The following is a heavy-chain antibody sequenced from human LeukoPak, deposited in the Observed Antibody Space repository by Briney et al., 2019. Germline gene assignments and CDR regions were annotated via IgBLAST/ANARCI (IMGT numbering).Heavy chain of an antibody. D-gene: IGHD6-13*01. CDR1: GGPFSGYH. CDR3: ASLAAAGNDY. V-gene: IGHV4-34*01. CDR2: INHSGST. J-gene: IGHJ4*02. Sequence: SETLPLTCAVYGGPFSGYHWSWIRQPPGKALEWIGEINHSGSTNYNPSLKSRVTISVDTSKNQFSLKLSSVTAADAAVYYCASLAAAGNDYWGQGTLVTVSS.